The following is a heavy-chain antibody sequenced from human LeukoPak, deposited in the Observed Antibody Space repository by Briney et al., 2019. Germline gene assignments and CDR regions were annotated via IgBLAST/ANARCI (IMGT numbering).Heavy chain of an antibody. CDR1: GFTFSSYG. Sequence: PGGSLRLPCAASGFTFSSYGMSWVRQAPGKGLEWVSAISGSGGSTYYADSVKGRFTISRDNSKNTLYLQMDSLRAEDTAVYYCASLGDYYDSTKRCFDYWGQGTLVTVSS. CDR2: ISGSGGST. D-gene: IGHD3-22*01. CDR3: ASLGDYYDSTKRCFDY. V-gene: IGHV3-23*01. J-gene: IGHJ4*02.